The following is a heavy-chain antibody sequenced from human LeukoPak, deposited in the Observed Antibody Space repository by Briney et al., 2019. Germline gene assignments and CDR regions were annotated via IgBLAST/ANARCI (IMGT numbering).Heavy chain of an antibody. CDR2: IYYSGST. D-gene: IGHD4-17*01. V-gene: IGHV4-59*01. J-gene: IGHJ4*02. CDR1: GGSFSGYY. Sequence: PSETLSLTCAVYGGSFSGYYWSWIRQPPGKGLEWIGYIYYSGSTNYNPSLKSRVTISVDTSKNQFSLKLSSVTAADTAVYYCARLTTYGFDYWGQGTLVTVSS. CDR3: ARLTTYGFDY.